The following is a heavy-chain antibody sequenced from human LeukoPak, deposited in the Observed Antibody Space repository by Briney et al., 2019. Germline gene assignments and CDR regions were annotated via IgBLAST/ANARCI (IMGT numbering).Heavy chain of an antibody. CDR1: GFTFSSYW. Sequence: GGSLRLSCAASGFTFSSYWMSWVRQAPGKGLEWVANIKKDGSEKYYVDSVKGRFTISRDNAKNSLYLQMNSLRAEDTAVYYCARDLNGYYYDSSGYMAGGPKNNWGQGTLVTVSS. V-gene: IGHV3-7*03. J-gene: IGHJ4*02. CDR3: ARDLNGYYYDSSGYMAGGPKNN. D-gene: IGHD3-22*01. CDR2: IKKDGSEK.